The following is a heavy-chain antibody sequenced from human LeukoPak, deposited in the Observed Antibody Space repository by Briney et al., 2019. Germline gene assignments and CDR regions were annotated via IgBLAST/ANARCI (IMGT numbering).Heavy chain of an antibody. D-gene: IGHD3-16*01. J-gene: IGHJ6*03. V-gene: IGHV1-8*01. CDR3: ARAAGGTRNYYMDV. CDR1: GYTFSSYD. Sequence: ASVKVSCKASGYTFSSYDVNWVRQATGQGLEWMGWMNPNSGNTGYAQKFQGRVTIIRNTSISTAYMELSSLRSEDTAVHYCARAAGGTRNYYMDVWGKGTTVTVSS. CDR2: MNPNSGNT.